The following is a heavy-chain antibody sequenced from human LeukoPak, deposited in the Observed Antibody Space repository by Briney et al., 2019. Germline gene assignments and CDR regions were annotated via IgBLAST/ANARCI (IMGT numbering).Heavy chain of an antibody. Sequence: PGGSLRLSCAASGFTFSSYAMSWVRQAPGKGLEWVSAISGSGGSTYYADSVKGRFTISRDNSKNTLYLQMNSLRAEDTAVYYCAKNLGIVATHEYYFDYWGQGTLVTVSS. D-gene: IGHD1-26*01. J-gene: IGHJ4*02. CDR2: ISGSGGST. CDR3: AKNLGIVATHEYYFDY. CDR1: GFTFSSYA. V-gene: IGHV3-23*01.